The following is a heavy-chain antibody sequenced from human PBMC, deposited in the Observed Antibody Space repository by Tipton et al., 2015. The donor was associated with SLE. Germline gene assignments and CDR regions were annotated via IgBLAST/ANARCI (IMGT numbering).Heavy chain of an antibody. D-gene: IGHD4-11*01. CDR2: IHYTGTP. J-gene: IGHJ4*02. CDR1: GYSISSGYY. Sequence: TLSLTCAVSGYSISSGYYWGWIRQSPGKGLEWLGYIHYTGTPYYKPSLKSRIAMSVDTSSNQLSLRLTSLTPADTAVYYCARSGSSNFDPPDFWGQGTLATVSS. V-gene: IGHV4-28*01. CDR3: ARSGSSNFDPPDF.